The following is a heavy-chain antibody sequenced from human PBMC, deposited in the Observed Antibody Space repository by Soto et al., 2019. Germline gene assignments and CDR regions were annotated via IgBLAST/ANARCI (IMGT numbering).Heavy chain of an antibody. J-gene: IGHJ4*02. CDR3: AHRLGGFTWNDGYLDY. D-gene: IGHD1-1*01. CDR2: IYWDDDK. V-gene: IGHV2-5*02. CDR1: GFSLTTHPMG. Sequence: KESGPTLVAPTETLTLTCSFSGFSLTTHPMGVGWIRQPPGRALEWLAVIYWDDDKRYNPSLRSRLTITKDTSKRQVVLTMTYMEPADTATYYCAHRLGGFTWNDGYLDYWGQGTLVTVSS.